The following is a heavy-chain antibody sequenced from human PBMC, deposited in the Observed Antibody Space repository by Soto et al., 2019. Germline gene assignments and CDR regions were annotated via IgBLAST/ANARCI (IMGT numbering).Heavy chain of an antibody. D-gene: IGHD3-3*01. V-gene: IGHV3-23*01. J-gene: IGHJ4*02. Sequence: WGSPRPPCAAAGFTYSSYAMRWVRPAPRKGVEGVAAISFSRRSTYYADTVKGRSTITRDNSKNTLYLQMNSRRAEDTAIDYCASQKYCDCSSNYPHFDYWGQGTLVTVSS. CDR3: ASQKYCDCSSNYPHFDY. CDR1: GFTYSSYA. CDR2: ISFSRRST.